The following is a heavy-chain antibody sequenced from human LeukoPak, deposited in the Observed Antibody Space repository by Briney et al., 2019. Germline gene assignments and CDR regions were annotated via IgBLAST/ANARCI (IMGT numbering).Heavy chain of an antibody. Sequence: GGSLRLSCAASGFTFTNFAMSWVRQAPGKGLEWVANIKQDGSEKYYVDSVKGRFTISRDNAKNSLYLQMNSLRAEDTAVYYCARDLQTYNFDYWGQGTLVTVSS. V-gene: IGHV3-7*05. CDR2: IKQDGSEK. CDR1: GFTFTNFA. D-gene: IGHD4-11*01. J-gene: IGHJ4*02. CDR3: ARDLQTYNFDY.